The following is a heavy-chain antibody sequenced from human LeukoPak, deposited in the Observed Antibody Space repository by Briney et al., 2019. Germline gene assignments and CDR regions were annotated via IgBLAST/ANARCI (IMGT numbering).Heavy chain of an antibody. CDR2: ISGVGDST. Sequence: GGSLRLSCAASGFTFSNYAMNWVRQAPGKGLDGVSPISGVGDSTYYAESVKGRFTMSRDNSKNTVYLQMNSLRVEDTAIYYCAKRADGCSGVSCYYYYMDVWAKGTTVTVSS. CDR1: GFTFSNYA. CDR3: AKRADGCSGVSCYYYYMDV. D-gene: IGHD2-15*01. J-gene: IGHJ6*03. V-gene: IGHV3-23*01.